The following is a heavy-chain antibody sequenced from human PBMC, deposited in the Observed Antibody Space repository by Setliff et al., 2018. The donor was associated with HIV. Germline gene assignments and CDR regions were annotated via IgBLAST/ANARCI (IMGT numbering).Heavy chain of an antibody. CDR3: TSGNLRAGLGY. Sequence: SETLSLTCSISGGSISSYSWSWIRQVPGKGLEWIGNIYYGGSANYKPSLKSRVTISTDWHRNQVSLELRSVTAADTAVYYCTSGNLRAGLGYWGQGTLVTVSS. V-gene: IGHV4-59*01. J-gene: IGHJ4*02. CDR1: GGSISSYS. D-gene: IGHD6-19*01. CDR2: IYYGGSA.